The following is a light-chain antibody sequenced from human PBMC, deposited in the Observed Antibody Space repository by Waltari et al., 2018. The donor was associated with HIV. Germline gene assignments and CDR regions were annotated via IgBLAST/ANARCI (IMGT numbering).Light chain of an antibody. CDR1: YNY. J-gene: IGLJ1*01. CDR3: KSYAGSSNPYV. CDR2: DVS. Sequence: QSALTQPPSASGSPGQSVTISCTGYNYVSWYQQHPGKAPKLMIFDVSKRPSGVPDRFSGSKSGNTAFLTVSGLQAEDEADYYCKSYAGSSNPYVFGTGTKVTVL. V-gene: IGLV2-8*01.